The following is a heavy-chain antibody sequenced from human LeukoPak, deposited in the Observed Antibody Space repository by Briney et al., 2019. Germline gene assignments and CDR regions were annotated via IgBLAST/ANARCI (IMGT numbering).Heavy chain of an antibody. Sequence: PGGSLRLSCAASDFTFSDFWMAWVRQAPGKGLEWVAIIKQDGSETHYVASVRGRFSISRDKTKNSLYLQMNSLRGEDTAIYYCVRGSGWLFASSGQGTLVIVSS. D-gene: IGHD6-19*01. CDR2: IKQDGSET. V-gene: IGHV3-7*04. CDR1: DFTFSDFW. J-gene: IGHJ5*02. CDR3: VRGSGWLFAS.